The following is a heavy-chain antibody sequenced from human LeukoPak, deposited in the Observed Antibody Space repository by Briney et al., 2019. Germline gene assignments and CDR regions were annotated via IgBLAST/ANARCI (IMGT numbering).Heavy chain of an antibody. Sequence: SETLSLTCAVYGGSFSGYYWSWIRQPPGKGLEWIGEINHSESTNYNPSLKSRVTISVDTSKNQFSLKLSSVTAADTAVYYCAKGRHPHSGSSPVVDWGPGTLVTVSS. CDR1: GGSFSGYY. CDR3: AKGRHPHSGSSPVVD. D-gene: IGHD1-26*01. V-gene: IGHV4-34*01. J-gene: IGHJ4*02. CDR2: INHSEST.